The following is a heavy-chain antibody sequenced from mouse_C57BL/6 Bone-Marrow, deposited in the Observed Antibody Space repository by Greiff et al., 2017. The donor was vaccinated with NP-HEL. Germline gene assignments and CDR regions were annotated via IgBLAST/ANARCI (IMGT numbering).Heavy chain of an antibody. V-gene: IGHV1-26*01. J-gene: IGHJ3*01. D-gene: IGHD1-1*02. CDR3: AKRNYVWFAY. Sequence: EVQLQQSGPELVKPGASVKISCKASGYTFTDYYMNWVKQSHGKSLEWIGDINPNNGGTSYNQKFKGKATLTVDKSSSTAYMELRSLTSEDSAVYYCAKRNYVWFAYWGQGTLVTVSA. CDR1: GYTFTDYY. CDR2: INPNNGGT.